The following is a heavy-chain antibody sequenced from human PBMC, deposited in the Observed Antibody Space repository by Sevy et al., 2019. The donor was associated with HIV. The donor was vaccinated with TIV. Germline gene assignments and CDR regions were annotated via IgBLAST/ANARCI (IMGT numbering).Heavy chain of an antibody. V-gene: IGHV3-7*01. Sequence: GGSLRLSCAASGFTFSSYSMTWVRQAPGKGLEWVANINQDGGAKYYVDSVKGRFTISRDNTKNSLYLQMRSLRVEDTAVYYCTTSFGVIAGDDFDYWGQGTLVTVSS. D-gene: IGHD3-3*01. CDR1: GFTFSSYS. J-gene: IGHJ4*01. CDR2: INQDGGAK. CDR3: TTSFGVIAGDDFDY.